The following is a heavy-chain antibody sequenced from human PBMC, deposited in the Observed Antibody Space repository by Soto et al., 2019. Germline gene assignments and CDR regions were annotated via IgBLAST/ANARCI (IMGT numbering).Heavy chain of an antibody. J-gene: IGHJ4*02. D-gene: IGHD6-25*01. CDR3: AREGQRGY. V-gene: IGHV1-18*01. Sequence: QVQLVQSGAEVKKPGASVKVSCKASGYTFSNYGFSWVRQAPGQGLEWMGWISGYNGKTNYAERLQGRVTMTTDTSKSTAYMELKSLRYDETAVYYCAREGQRGYWGQGTTVTVSS. CDR2: ISGYNGKT. CDR1: GYTFSNYG.